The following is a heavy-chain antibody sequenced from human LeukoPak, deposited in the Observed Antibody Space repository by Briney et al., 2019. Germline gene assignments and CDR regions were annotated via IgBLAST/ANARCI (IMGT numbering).Heavy chain of an antibody. CDR1: GFTFRSID. D-gene: IGHD5-24*01. CDR2: ISGSGGRT. V-gene: IGHV3-23*01. J-gene: IGHJ4*03. Sequence: PGGSLRPLFAGFGFTFRSIDHGWVRQTPGKGLEWVSAISGSGGRTFYADSVKGRFTISRDNSKNTLYLQINSLRAEDTAVYYCVKDSLSGLESSSILYFWGHGALFTVSS. CDR3: VKDSLSGLESSSILYF.